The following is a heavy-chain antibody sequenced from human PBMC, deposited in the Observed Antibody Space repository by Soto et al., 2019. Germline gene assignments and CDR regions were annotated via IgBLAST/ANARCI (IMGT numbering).Heavy chain of an antibody. Sequence: SETLSLTCTVSGGSISSSSYYWGWIRQPPGKGLEWIGSIYYSGSTYYNPSLKSRVTISVDTSKNQFSLKLSSVTAADTAVYYCARHGYCTNGVCYRHYYYYMDVWGKGTTVTVSS. V-gene: IGHV4-39*01. J-gene: IGHJ6*03. CDR3: ARHGYCTNGVCYRHYYYYMDV. CDR2: IYYSGST. D-gene: IGHD2-8*01. CDR1: GGSISSSSYY.